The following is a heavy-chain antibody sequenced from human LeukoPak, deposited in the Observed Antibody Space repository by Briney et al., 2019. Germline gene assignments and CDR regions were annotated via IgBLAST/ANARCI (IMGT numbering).Heavy chain of an antibody. CDR3: ARAYMVRGVITYYYYYMDV. V-gene: IGHV6-1*01. CDR1: GDSVSSNSAA. Sequence: SQTLSLTCAISGDSVSSNSAAWNWIRQSPSRGLEWLGRTYYRSKWYNDYAVSVKSRITINPDTSKNQFSLQLNSVTPEDTAVYYCARAYMVRGVITYYYYYMDVWGKGTTVTVSS. D-gene: IGHD3-10*01. CDR2: TYYRSKWYN. J-gene: IGHJ6*03.